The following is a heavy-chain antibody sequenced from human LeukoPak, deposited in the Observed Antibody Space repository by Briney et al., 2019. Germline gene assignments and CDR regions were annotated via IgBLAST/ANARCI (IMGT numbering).Heavy chain of an antibody. CDR1: GGSIGSASNY. Sequence: SETLSLTCAVSGGSIGSASNYWGWVRQSPGKVLEWIGHITDSGRIYDNASLRSRITLSLDVSTSQFSLDLTFVSAADTAIYYCVRGGPFGNPYTVWGHGSAVVVSS. CDR2: ITDSGRI. J-gene: IGHJ4*01. CDR3: VRGGPFGNPYTV. V-gene: IGHV4-30-4*01. D-gene: IGHD2-2*02.